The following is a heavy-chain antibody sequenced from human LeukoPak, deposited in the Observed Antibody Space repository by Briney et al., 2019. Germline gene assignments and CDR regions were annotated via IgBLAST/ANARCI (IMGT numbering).Heavy chain of an antibody. J-gene: IGHJ4*02. Sequence: PGRSLTLACAASRFTFSNYSMTWVRPPPGKGLEWVSTISGSSIRTYYADSVKRRFTISRDNAKNSLYLQMNSPRAEDTAVYYCARGGIAATPPLDSWGQGTLVTVPS. D-gene: IGHD6-13*01. CDR3: ARGGIAATPPLDS. CDR1: RFTFSNYS. CDR2: ISGSSIRT. V-gene: IGHV3-23*01.